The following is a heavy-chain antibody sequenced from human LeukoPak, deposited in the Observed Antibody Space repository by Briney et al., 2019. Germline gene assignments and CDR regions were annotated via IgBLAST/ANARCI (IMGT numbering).Heavy chain of an antibody. CDR2: ISWNSGSI. CDR1: GFTFSSYW. Sequence: GGSLRLSCAASGFTFSSYWMSWVRQAPGKGLEWVSGISWNSGSIGYADSVKGRFTISRDNAKNSLYLQMNSLRAEDTALYYCAKTNEYDYGPPDYWGQGTQVTVSS. D-gene: IGHD4/OR15-4a*01. V-gene: IGHV3-9*01. CDR3: AKTNEYDYGPPDY. J-gene: IGHJ4*02.